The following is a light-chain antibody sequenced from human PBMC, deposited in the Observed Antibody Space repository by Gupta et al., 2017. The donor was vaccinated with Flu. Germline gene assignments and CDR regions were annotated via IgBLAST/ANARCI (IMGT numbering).Light chain of an antibody. Sequence: SALPPPAFASGSPEPSITISCTGTSSDVGGYNYVSLYQQHPGKAPKLMIYEVSKRPAGVSNRFSGSKSGNTASLTISGLQAEDEADYYCSSDTSMCTLVFGGGTKLTGL. J-gene: IGLJ3*02. CDR1: SSDVGGYNY. CDR2: EVS. V-gene: IGLV2-14*01. CDR3: SSDTSMCTLV.